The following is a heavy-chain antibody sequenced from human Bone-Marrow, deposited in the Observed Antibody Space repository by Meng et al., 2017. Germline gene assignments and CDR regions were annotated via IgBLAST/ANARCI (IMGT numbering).Heavy chain of an antibody. CDR2: INGDGSTT. D-gene: IGHD3-3*01. CDR3: ARDLAWVLFDY. CDR1: GFTFSGYW. V-gene: IGHV3-74*03. Sequence: GESLKISCTASGFTFSGYWMHWVRQVPGKGLVWVSRINGDGSTTTYADSVKGRFTVSRDNAKNTLYLQMNSLGADDTAVYYCARDLAWVLFDYWGQGALVTVSS. J-gene: IGHJ4*02.